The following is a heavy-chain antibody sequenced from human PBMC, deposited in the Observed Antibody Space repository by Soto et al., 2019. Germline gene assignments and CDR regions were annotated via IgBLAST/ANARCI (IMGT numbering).Heavy chain of an antibody. CDR3: ARYWTYGDYNWFDP. J-gene: IGHJ5*02. CDR1: GFTFSRYS. Sequence: PGGALRLSCSASGFTFSRYSMKWVRPAPGKGLEWVSSISSSSSYIYYADSVKGRFTISRDNAKNSLYLQMNSLRAEDTAAYYCARYWTYGDYNWFDPWGQGTLVTVS. CDR2: ISSSSSYI. D-gene: IGHD4-17*01. V-gene: IGHV3-21*01.